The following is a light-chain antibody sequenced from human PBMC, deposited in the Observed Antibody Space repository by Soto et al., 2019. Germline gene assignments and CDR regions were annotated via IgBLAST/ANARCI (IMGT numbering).Light chain of an antibody. CDR2: RDG. Sequence: QSVLTQPPSAAGTPGQSLTVSCSGSSSNIGSHFVYWYQHPPGTAPKLLIFRDGQRPSGVPARFFGSKSGTSASLAITGLRSEDEADYYCAVWDQSLTGWVFGGGTKVTVL. CDR1: SSNIGSHF. CDR3: AVWDQSLTGWV. J-gene: IGLJ3*02. V-gene: IGLV1-47*01.